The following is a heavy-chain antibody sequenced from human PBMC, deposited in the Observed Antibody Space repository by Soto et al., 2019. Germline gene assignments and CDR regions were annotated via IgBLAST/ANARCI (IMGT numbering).Heavy chain of an antibody. CDR2: IKQDGSEK. V-gene: IGHV3-7*01. D-gene: IGHD6-13*01. CDR3: ATSRTFDY. J-gene: IGHJ4*02. Sequence: LRLSCVVSGFTFSSYWMNWVRQAPGKGLEWVANIKQDGSEKYYVDSAKGRFTISRDNAKNSLYLQMNSLSAEDTAIYYCATSRTFDYWGQGTLVTVSS. CDR1: GFTFSSYW.